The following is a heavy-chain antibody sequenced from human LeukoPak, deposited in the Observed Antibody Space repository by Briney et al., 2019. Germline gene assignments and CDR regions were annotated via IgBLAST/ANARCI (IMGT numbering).Heavy chain of an antibody. V-gene: IGHV4-61*01. D-gene: IGHD6-19*01. Sequence: PSETLSLTCIVSGDSVCSGSYYWSWIRQPPGKGLEWIAYIYYSGSTNYNPSLKSRVTISVDTSKNQFSLKLSSVTAADTAVYYCARVLSGITVAWGQGTLVTVSS. CDR1: GDSVCSGSYY. J-gene: IGHJ4*02. CDR3: ARVLSGITVA. CDR2: IYYSGST.